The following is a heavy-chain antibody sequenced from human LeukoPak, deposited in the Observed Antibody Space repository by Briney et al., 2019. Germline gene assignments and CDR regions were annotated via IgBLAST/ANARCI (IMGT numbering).Heavy chain of an antibody. CDR2: ISGIGATT. Sequence: PGGSLRLSCAASGFTLSTDAMAWVRQAPGKGLEWVSAISGIGATTEYADSVKGRVTISADKSISTAYLQWSSMKASDTAMYYCARQEYCSSSNCYDPTEEFDYWGQGTLVTVSS. CDR3: ARQEYCSSSNCYDPTEEFDY. V-gene: IGHV3-23*01. D-gene: IGHD2-2*01. J-gene: IGHJ4*02. CDR1: GFTLSTDA.